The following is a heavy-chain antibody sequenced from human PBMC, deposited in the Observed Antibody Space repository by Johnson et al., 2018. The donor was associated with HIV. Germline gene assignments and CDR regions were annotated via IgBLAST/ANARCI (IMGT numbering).Heavy chain of an antibody. CDR2: ISSSGAGI. V-gene: IGHV3-11*01. D-gene: IGHD1-26*01. CDR3: AKEGGGATELHFSNAFDI. Sequence: QVQLVESGGGLVKPGGSLRLSCAVSGFKFSDFYMTWIRQVPGKGLECVAYISSSGAGIYYADSVRGRFTISRDNAKNSLFLQMNSLRVEDTAVYYCAKEGGGATELHFSNAFDIWGQGTMVTVSS. J-gene: IGHJ3*02. CDR1: GFKFSDFY.